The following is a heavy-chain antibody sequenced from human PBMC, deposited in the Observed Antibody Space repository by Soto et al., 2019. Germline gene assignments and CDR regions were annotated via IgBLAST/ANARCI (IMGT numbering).Heavy chain of an antibody. J-gene: IGHJ5*02. Sequence: GASVKVSCKASGYTFTSYGISWVRQAPGQGLEWMGWISAYNGNTNYAQKLQGRVTMTTDTSTSTAYMELRSLRSDDTAVYYCARDLAVAGTEPINWFDPWGQGTLVTVSS. D-gene: IGHD6-19*01. CDR3: ARDLAVAGTEPINWFDP. V-gene: IGHV1-18*04. CDR2: ISAYNGNT. CDR1: GYTFTSYG.